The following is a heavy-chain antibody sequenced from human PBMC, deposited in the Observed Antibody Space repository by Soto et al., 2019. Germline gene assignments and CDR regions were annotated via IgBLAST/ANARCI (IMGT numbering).Heavy chain of an antibody. Sequence: GESLKISCKGSGYNFAGYWIAWVRQMPGKGLELMGIIYPSDSDTRYRPSFQGQVTISADKSISSAYLQWSSLRASDTAMYYCARGGVSTRTFDYWGQGPPVSVSS. J-gene: IGHJ4*02. D-gene: IGHD3-3*01. CDR2: IYPSDSDT. CDR3: ARGGVSTRTFDY. V-gene: IGHV5-51*01. CDR1: GYNFAGYW.